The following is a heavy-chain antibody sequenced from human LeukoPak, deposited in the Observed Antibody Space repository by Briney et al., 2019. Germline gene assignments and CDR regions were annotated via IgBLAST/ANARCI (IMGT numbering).Heavy chain of an antibody. Sequence: GGSLRLSCTASGFTFGDYAMSWFRQAPGKGLEWVGFIRGKAYGGTTEYAASVKGRFTISRDDSKSIAYLQMNGLKTEDTAVYYCTRDKYDFWSGYYCYWGQGTLVTVSS. D-gene: IGHD3-3*01. V-gene: IGHV3-49*03. CDR1: GFTFGDYA. J-gene: IGHJ4*02. CDR2: IRGKAYGGTT. CDR3: TRDKYDFWSGYYCY.